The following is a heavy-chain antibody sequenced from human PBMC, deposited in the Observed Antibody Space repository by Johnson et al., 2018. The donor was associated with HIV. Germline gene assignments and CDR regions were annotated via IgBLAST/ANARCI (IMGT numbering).Heavy chain of an antibody. D-gene: IGHD3-16*01. J-gene: IGHJ3*02. CDR3: ARGAELATFTWGRYAFDI. CDR2: IYSGGNT. V-gene: IGHV3-66*01. CDR1: GFTVSSNY. Sequence: VQLVESGGGLVQPGGSLRLSCAASGFTVSSNYMTWVRQAPGKGLEWVSVIYSGGNTYYADSVKGRSTVSRDNSENTLYLQMNSLRVDDTAVYYCARGAELATFTWGRYAFDIWGQGTMVTVSS.